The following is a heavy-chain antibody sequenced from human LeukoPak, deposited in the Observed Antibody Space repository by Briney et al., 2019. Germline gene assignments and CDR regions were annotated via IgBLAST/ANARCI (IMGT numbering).Heavy chain of an antibody. D-gene: IGHD5-18*01. CDR1: GGAITSDSYY. V-gene: IGHV4-61*03. J-gene: IGHJ6*03. CDR3: AGGYSYGYPHHYYYTDV. CDR2: IHYSGTT. Sequence: SETLSLTCTVAGGAITSDSYYWSWVRQPPGKGLEWIGFIHYSGTTYYSPSLESRVDISADTSKRRFSLRLRSVTAADSAVYFSAGGYSYGYPHHYYYTDVWGQGTTVIVSS.